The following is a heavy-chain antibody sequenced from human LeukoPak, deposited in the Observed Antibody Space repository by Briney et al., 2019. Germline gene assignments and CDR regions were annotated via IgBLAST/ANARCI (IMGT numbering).Heavy chain of an antibody. CDR3: AREGGTWQFDL. Sequence: PGGSPRLSCAASRFTVSSKYMSWVRQAPGKGPEWVSVIYSGGSTHYVDSVKGRFSFSRDNSKNTVYLQMNSLRAEDTAVDYCAREGGTWQFDLWGRGTLVTVSS. D-gene: IGHD3-16*01. CDR2: IYSGGST. V-gene: IGHV3-66*01. J-gene: IGHJ2*01. CDR1: RFTVSSKY.